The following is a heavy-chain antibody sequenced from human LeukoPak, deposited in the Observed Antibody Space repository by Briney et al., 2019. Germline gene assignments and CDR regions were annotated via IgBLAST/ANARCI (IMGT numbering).Heavy chain of an antibody. V-gene: IGHV3-23*01. J-gene: IGHJ3*01. D-gene: IGHD2-2*01. CDR2: ISGSGGST. Sequence: GGSLRLSCAASGFTFSAYAMTWVRQAPGKGLEWVSGISGSGGSTYYADSVRGRFTISRDNSKNTLYLQMNSLRADDTAVYYCAKGRNNAPPNALDFWGQGTMVTVSS. CDR1: GFTFSAYA. CDR3: AKGRNNAPPNALDF.